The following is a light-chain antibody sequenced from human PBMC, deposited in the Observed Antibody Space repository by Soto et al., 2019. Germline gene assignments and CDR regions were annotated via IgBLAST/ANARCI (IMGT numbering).Light chain of an antibody. V-gene: IGKV3-11*01. CDR1: QSVSSY. Sequence: MGFTQAPATLSLSKRERATLSCRASQSVSSYVAWYQQKPGQAPRLLIYDASNRATGIPARFSGSGSGTDFTLTISSLEPEDFAVYYCQQRSNWPLTFGGGTKVDIK. CDR2: DAS. J-gene: IGKJ4*01. CDR3: QQRSNWPLT.